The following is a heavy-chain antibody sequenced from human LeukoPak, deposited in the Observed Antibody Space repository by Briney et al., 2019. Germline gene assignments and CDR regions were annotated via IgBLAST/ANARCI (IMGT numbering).Heavy chain of an antibody. CDR2: ISYDGSNK. CDR1: GFTFSSYA. V-gene: IGHV3-30-3*01. Sequence: GGSLRLSCAASGFTFSSYAMHWVRQAPGKGLEWVAVISYDGSNKYHADSVKGRFTISRDNSKNTLYLQMNSLRAEDTAVYYCARDGGPINSFFDYWGQGTLVTVSS. D-gene: IGHD1-14*01. J-gene: IGHJ4*02. CDR3: ARDGGPINSFFDY.